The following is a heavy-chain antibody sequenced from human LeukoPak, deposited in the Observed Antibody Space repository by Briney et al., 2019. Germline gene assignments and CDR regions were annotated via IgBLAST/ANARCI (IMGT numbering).Heavy chain of an antibody. D-gene: IGHD6-19*01. V-gene: IGHV3-30*18. CDR1: GFTFSSYG. J-gene: IGHJ5*02. Sequence: GRSLRLSCAASGFTFSSYGMHWVRQAPGKGLEWVAVISYDGSNKYYADSVKGRFTISRDNSKSTLYLQMNSLRAEDTAAYYCAKAAVAGVLYNWFDTWGQGTLVTVSS. CDR2: ISYDGSNK. CDR3: AKAAVAGVLYNWFDT.